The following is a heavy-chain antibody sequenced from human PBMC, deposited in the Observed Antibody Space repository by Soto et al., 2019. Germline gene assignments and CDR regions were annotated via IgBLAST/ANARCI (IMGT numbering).Heavy chain of an antibody. CDR2: INTGNGNT. Sequence: QVQLVQSGAEVKKSGASVKVSCKAAGITYTTYAIYWVRQAPGQGLEWMGWINTGNGNTRYSQRFQGRVTLTTDTSANTAYMDLSSLTSEDTAVYYCARAISGYVTWGQGTLITVSS. V-gene: IGHV1-3*04. CDR3: ARAISGYVT. D-gene: IGHD5-12*01. J-gene: IGHJ5*02. CDR1: GITYTTYA.